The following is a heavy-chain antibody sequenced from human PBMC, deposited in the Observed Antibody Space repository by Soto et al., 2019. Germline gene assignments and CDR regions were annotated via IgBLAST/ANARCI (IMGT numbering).Heavy chain of an antibody. D-gene: IGHD5-12*01. CDR3: ARDNGYDAATLDY. J-gene: IGHJ4*02. Sequence: GGSLRLSCAASGFTFSTCSMNWVRQAPGKGLEWVSSISSSSSNIYYADSVKGRFTISRDNAKNSLYLQMNSLRADDTAVYYCARDNGYDAATLDYWGQRTPVTVSS. V-gene: IGHV3-21*01. CDR2: ISSSSSNI. CDR1: GFTFSTCS.